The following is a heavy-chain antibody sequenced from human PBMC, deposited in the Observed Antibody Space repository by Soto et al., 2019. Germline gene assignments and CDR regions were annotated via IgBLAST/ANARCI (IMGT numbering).Heavy chain of an antibody. V-gene: IGHV1-2*02. D-gene: IGHD2-2*01. J-gene: IGHJ6*02. Sequence: ASVKVSCKASGYTVTGYYVHWVREAPGQGLEWMGWINPETGATSYAQKFQGRVTLSRDTSINTAYLELSRLRFDDAAVYFCARERYQVISDGMDVWGQGTTVTVSS. CDR3: ARERYQVISDGMDV. CDR2: INPETGAT. CDR1: GYTVTGYY.